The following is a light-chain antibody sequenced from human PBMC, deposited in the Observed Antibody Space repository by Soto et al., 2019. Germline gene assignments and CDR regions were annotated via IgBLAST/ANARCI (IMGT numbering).Light chain of an antibody. J-gene: IGKJ1*01. V-gene: IGKV1-5*01. CDR2: DAF. CDR3: QHYNSYSEA. CDR1: QSISSW. Sequence: DIQMTQSPSSLSASVGDRVTITCRASQSISSWLAWYQQKPGKAPKLLIFDAFSLESGVPSRFSGSRSGTEFTLTISSLQPDDFATYYCQHYNSYSEAFGQGTKVDNK.